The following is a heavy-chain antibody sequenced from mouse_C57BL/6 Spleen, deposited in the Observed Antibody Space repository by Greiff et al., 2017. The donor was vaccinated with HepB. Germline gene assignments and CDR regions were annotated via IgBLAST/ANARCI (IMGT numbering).Heavy chain of an antibody. V-gene: IGHV1-53*01. J-gene: IGHJ2*01. CDR2: INPSNGGT. CDR3: ARNDYDGVYFDY. Sequence: VQLQQPGTELVKPGASGYTFTSYWMHWVKQRPGQGLEWIGNINPSNGGTNYNEKFKSKATLTVDKSSSTAYMQLSSLTSEDSAVYYCARNDYDGVYFDYWGQGTTLTVSS. D-gene: IGHD2-4*01. CDR1: GYTFTSYW.